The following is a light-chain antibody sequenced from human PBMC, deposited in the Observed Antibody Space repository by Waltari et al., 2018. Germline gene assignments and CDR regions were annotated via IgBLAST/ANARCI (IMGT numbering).Light chain of an antibody. V-gene: IGKV1-39*01. CDR2: GAS. Sequence: DIRMTQSPSSLSAFVGDRVTITCRASQMISSYLNWYQQIPGKAPKLLIYGASSLQSGVPSRFSGSGFGTDFTLTISSLQSEDFATYYCQQSYSLPNTFGQGTKLEI. CDR1: QMISSY. J-gene: IGKJ2*01. CDR3: QQSYSLPNT.